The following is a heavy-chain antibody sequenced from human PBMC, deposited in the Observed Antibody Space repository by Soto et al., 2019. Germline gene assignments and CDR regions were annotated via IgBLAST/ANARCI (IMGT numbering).Heavy chain of an antibody. Sequence: QVQLQESGPGLVKPSQTLSLTCTVSGGSVSSGGYYWNWIRQHPGKGLEWIGYIYDTETAYYNPPLKSRPTISLDTSKNQFSLKLSSVTPADTAVYYCARENFGAVVHDAFDLWGQGTMVTISS. CDR1: GGSVSSGGYY. D-gene: IGHD3-3*01. J-gene: IGHJ3*01. V-gene: IGHV4-31*03. CDR3: ARENFGAVVHDAFDL. CDR2: IYDTETA.